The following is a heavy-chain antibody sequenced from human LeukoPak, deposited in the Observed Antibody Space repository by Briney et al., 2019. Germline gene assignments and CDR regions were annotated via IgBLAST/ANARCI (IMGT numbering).Heavy chain of an antibody. D-gene: IGHD3-10*01. CDR2: IHDDGGTS. J-gene: IGHJ4*01. V-gene: IGHV3-23*01. CDR1: GFAFSSYA. Sequence: GGSLRLSCEASGFAFSSYAMSWLRRAPGKGLEWVSTIHDDGGTSYYADSVKGRFTISRDNSRNTLNLQMNGLRAEDTALYYCARDWRSQGKDTSGSYYAPLDYWGQEPRSPSPQ. CDR3: ARDWRSQGKDTSGSYYAPLDY.